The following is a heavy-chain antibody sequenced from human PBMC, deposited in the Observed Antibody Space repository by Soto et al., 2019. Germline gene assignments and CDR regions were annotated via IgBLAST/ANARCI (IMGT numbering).Heavy chain of an antibody. CDR3: ATITLQVGASD. D-gene: IGHD1-26*01. CDR2: ISGSGESK. J-gene: IGHJ4*02. CDR1: GFTFSKYA. V-gene: IGHV3-23*01. Sequence: GGSLRLSCAASGFTFSKYALTWVRQAPGKGLEWVSAISGSGESKYDADSVKGRFTISRDNAKNSLYLQMNSLRAEDTAVYYCATITLQVGASDWGQGTLVTVSS.